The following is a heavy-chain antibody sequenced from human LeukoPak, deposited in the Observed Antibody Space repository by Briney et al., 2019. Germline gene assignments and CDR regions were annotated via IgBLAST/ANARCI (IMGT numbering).Heavy chain of an antibody. CDR1: GLTFSSYA. V-gene: IGHV3-23*01. Sequence: QPGGSLRLSCAASGLTFSSYAMTWVRQAPGRGLEWVSTISDSGGSTYYADSIRGRFTISRDNSKNTLYLQMKSLRAEDPAVYYCAIDSSSWYWGFQHWGQGTLVTVSS. CDR2: ISDSGGST. D-gene: IGHD6-13*01. J-gene: IGHJ1*01. CDR3: AIDSSSWYWGFQH.